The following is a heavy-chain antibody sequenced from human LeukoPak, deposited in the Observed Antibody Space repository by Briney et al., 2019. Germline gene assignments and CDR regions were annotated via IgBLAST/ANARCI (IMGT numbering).Heavy chain of an antibody. CDR3: AKDRVAAVAAYYYGMDV. J-gene: IGHJ6*02. CDR1: GFTFSSYG. CDR2: ISYDGSNK. D-gene: IGHD6-19*01. V-gene: IGHV3-30*18. Sequence: GRSLRLSCAASGFTFSSYGMHWVRQAPGKGLEWVAVISYDGSNKYYADSVKGRFTISRDNSKNTLYLQTNSLRAEDTAVYYCAKDRVAAVAAYYYGMDVWGQGTTVTVSS.